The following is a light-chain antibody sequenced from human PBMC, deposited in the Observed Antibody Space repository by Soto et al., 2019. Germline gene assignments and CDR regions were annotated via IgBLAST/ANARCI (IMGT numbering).Light chain of an antibody. J-gene: IGKJ4*01. Sequence: DIQLTQSPSFLSASVGDRVTITCWASQGISSYLAWYQQKPGKAPKLLIYAASTLQSGVPSRFSGSGSGTEFTLTISSLQPEDFATYYCQQLNSYPGPLGGGTKVEIK. CDR2: AAS. CDR1: QGISSY. V-gene: IGKV1-9*01. CDR3: QQLNSYPGP.